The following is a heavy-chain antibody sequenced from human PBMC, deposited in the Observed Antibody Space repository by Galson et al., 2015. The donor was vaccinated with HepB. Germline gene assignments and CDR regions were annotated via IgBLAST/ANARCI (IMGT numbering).Heavy chain of an antibody. CDR2: INTGNGNT. Sequence: SVKVSCKASGYTFTSYNMHWVRQAPGQRLEWMGWINTGNGNTKYSQNFRGRVTITRDTSASTAYMELSSLRSEDTAVYYCAIAPGISFGELLQPLTSWGLGTLVTVSS. D-gene: IGHD3-10*01. CDR3: AIAPGISFGELLQPLTS. CDR1: GYTFTSYN. J-gene: IGHJ5*02. V-gene: IGHV1-3*04.